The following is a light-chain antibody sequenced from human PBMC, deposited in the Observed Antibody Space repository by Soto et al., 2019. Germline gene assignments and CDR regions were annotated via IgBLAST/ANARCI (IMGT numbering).Light chain of an antibody. CDR3: AAWDDSLKAI. V-gene: IGLV1-44*01. Sequence: QSVLTQPPSESGTPGQRVTISCSGSSSNIGSNTVNWYQQFPGTAPRLLIYSSYQRPSGVPDRFSGSQSGTSASLAISGLQSDDEADYYCAAWDDSLKAIFGGGTPLTVL. CDR1: SSNIGSNT. CDR2: SSY. J-gene: IGLJ7*01.